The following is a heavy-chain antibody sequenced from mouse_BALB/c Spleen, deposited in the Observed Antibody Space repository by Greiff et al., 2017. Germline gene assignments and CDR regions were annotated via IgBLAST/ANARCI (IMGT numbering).Heavy chain of an antibody. Sequence: EVKVEESGGGLVQPGGSRKLSCAASGFTFSSFGMHWVRQAPEKGLEWVAYISSGSSTIYYADTVKGRFTISRDNPKNTLFLQMTSLRSEDTAMYYCARSDDYDVGFAYWGQGTLVTVSA. CDR3: ARSDDYDVGFAY. CDR2: ISSGSSTI. D-gene: IGHD2-4*01. V-gene: IGHV5-17*02. J-gene: IGHJ3*01. CDR1: GFTFSSFG.